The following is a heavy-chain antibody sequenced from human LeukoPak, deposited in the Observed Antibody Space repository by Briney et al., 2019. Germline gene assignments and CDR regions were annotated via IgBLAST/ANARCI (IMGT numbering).Heavy chain of an antibody. J-gene: IGHJ4*02. CDR3: AKGSDFDY. Sequence: GGSLRLSCAASGFIFDDYAMHWVRHAPGKGLEWVSGISWNSGSIGYADSVKGRFTISRDNAKNSLYLQMNSLRAEDTALYYCAKGSDFDYWGQGTLVTVSS. CDR2: ISWNSGSI. CDR1: GFIFDDYA. V-gene: IGHV3-9*01.